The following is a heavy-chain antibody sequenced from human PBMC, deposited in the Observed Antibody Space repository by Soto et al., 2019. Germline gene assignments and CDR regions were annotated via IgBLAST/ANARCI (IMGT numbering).Heavy chain of an antibody. Sequence: PSETLSLTCTVSGGSISSSSYYWGWIRQPPGKGLEWIGSIYYSGSTYYNPSLKSRVTISVDTSKNQFSLKLSSVTAADTAVYYCARCSSGGEYYYSHWGQGTLVTVSS. V-gene: IGHV4-39*01. D-gene: IGHD1-26*01. J-gene: IGHJ1*01. CDR3: ARCSSGGEYYYSH. CDR1: GGSISSSSYY. CDR2: IYYSGST.